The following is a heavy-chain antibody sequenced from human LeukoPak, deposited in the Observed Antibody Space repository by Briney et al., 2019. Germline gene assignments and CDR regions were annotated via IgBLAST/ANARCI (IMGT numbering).Heavy chain of an antibody. V-gene: IGHV4-59*08. CDR1: GGSISSYY. Sequence: SETLSLTCTVSGGSISSYYWGWIRQPPGKGLEWIGYIYYSGSTNYNPSLKSRVTISVDTSKNQFSLKLSSVTAADTAVYYCARHSGPLYSSSWYGLDYWGQGTLVTVSS. CDR3: ARHSGPLYSSSWYGLDY. D-gene: IGHD6-13*01. CDR2: IYYSGST. J-gene: IGHJ4*02.